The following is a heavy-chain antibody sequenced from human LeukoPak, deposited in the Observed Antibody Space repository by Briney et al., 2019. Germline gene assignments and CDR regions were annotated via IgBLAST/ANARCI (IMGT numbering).Heavy chain of an antibody. V-gene: IGHV3-64D*06. CDR1: GFTFSSYA. Sequence: PGGSLRLSCSASGFTFSSYAIHWVRQAPGKGREYVSSISSNGGSTYYADSVKGRFTISRDNSKNTLYLQMSSLRAEDTAVYYCARGPWGSGTTLGGYFDNWGQGTLVTVSS. CDR2: ISSNGGST. J-gene: IGHJ4*02. CDR3: ARGPWGSGTTLGGYFDN. D-gene: IGHD3-16*01.